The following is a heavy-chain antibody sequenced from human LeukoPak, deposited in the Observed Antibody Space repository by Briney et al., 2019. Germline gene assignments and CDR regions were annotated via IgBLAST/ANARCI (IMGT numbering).Heavy chain of an antibody. CDR2: IYPGDSDT. Sequence: GESLKISCKGSGYSFTGYWIGWVRQMPGKGLEWMGIIYPGDSDTRYSPSFQGQVTTSADKSISTAYLQWSSLKASDTAMYYCARSQTMAPNWFDPWGQGTLVTVSS. D-gene: IGHD4/OR15-4a*01. CDR1: GYSFTGYW. V-gene: IGHV5-51*01. J-gene: IGHJ5*02. CDR3: ARSQTMAPNWFDP.